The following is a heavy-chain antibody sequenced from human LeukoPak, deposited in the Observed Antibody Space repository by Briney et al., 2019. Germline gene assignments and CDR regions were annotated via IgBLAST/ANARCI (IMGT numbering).Heavy chain of an antibody. V-gene: IGHV3-9*01. CDR2: ISWDSGNS. D-gene: IGHD1-7*01. CDR1: GFALDDYA. J-gene: IGHJ3*02. CDR3: IKDLRLDLHLDTFEI. Sequence: GQSLTLSCAASGFALDDYAMHWVRQAPGKGLEWVASISWDSGNSVYADSVKGRFTISSHNAKNSLYLQMNSLTPEDTALYYCIKDLRLDLHLDTFEIWGQGTMVTVSS.